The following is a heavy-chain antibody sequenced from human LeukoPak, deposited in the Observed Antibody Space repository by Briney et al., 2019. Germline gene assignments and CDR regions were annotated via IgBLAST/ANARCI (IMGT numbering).Heavy chain of an antibody. D-gene: IGHD6-13*01. J-gene: IGHJ4*02. CDR1: GFTFSSYG. V-gene: IGHV3-30*18. CDR3: AKSPPGDSSSWYFDY. Sequence: GGSLRLSCAASGFTFSSYGMHWVRQAPGKGLEWVAVISYDGSNKYYADSVKGRFTISRDNSKNTLYLQMNSLRAEDTAVYYCAKSPPGDSSSWYFDYWGQGTLVTVSS. CDR2: ISYDGSNK.